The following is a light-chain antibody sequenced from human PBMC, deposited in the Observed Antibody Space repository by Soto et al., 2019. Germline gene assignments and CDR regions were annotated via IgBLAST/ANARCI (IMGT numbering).Light chain of an antibody. J-gene: IGKJ1*01. V-gene: IGKV1-5*01. Sequence: DSQLTQSPSTLSASVGDRVTITFRASQTITRWMAWYQQKPVKAPKLLIYDASSLERGVPSRFRGSGSGTEFTLTISSLQPDDFATYYCQQYNSYSTFGQGTKVDIK. CDR2: DAS. CDR1: QTITRW. CDR3: QQYNSYST.